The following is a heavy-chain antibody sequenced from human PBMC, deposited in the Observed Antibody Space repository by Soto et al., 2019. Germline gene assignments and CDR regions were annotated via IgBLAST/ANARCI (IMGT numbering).Heavy chain of an antibody. D-gene: IGHD1-26*01. CDR3: ARDGWEIVGAHYGMAV. J-gene: IGHJ6*02. V-gene: IGHV1-18*01. Sequence: QVQLVQSGAEVKKPGASVKVSCKASGYTFTSYGISWVRQAPGQGLEWMGWISAYNGNTNYAQKLQGRVTMTTDTSTSSADMELRSLGSDDTAVYYCARDGWEIVGAHYGMAVWGQGTTVTVSS. CDR2: ISAYNGNT. CDR1: GYTFTSYG.